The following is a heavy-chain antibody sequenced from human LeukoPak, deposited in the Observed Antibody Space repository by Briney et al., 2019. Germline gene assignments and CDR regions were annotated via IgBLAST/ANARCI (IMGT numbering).Heavy chain of an antibody. CDR1: GFTFNSYW. Sequence: QPGGSLRLSCAASGFTFNSYWMHWVRQVPGKGLVWVSRISSDGSTTTYAGSVEGRFTISRDNAKNTLFLQMNSLRAEDTAVYYCVRGGLQGFFWGQGTLVTVSS. J-gene: IGHJ4*02. D-gene: IGHD4-11*01. CDR3: VRGGLQGFF. V-gene: IGHV3-74*01. CDR2: ISSDGSTT.